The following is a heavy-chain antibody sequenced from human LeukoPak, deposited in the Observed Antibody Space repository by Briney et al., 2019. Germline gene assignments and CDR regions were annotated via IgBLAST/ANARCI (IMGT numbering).Heavy chain of an antibody. CDR2: IYPGDTDT. CDR1: GYSSTCYW. D-gene: IGHD3-16*01. J-gene: IGHJ3*02. CDR3: ASHRLSGGADLDAFGI. Sequence: SGEFLMICCKGAGYSSTCYWIGFRRQMRGKLLEWMGIIYPGDTDTRYSPSFQGQVTISADKSISTAYLQWSSLKASDTAMYYCASHRLSGGADLDAFGIWGQGTLVTVSS. V-gene: IGHV5-51*03.